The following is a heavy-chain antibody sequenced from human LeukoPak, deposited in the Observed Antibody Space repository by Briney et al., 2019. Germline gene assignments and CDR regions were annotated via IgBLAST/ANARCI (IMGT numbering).Heavy chain of an antibody. CDR1: GFTFDDYA. CDR3: AKSTVEMAPNDAFDI. Sequence: PGGSLRLSCAASGFTFDDYAMHLVRQAPGKGLEWVSGISWNSGSIGYADSVKGRFTISRDNAKNSLYLQMNSLRAEDTALYYCAKSTVEMAPNDAFDIWGQGTMVTVSS. V-gene: IGHV3-9*01. D-gene: IGHD5-24*01. CDR2: ISWNSGSI. J-gene: IGHJ3*02.